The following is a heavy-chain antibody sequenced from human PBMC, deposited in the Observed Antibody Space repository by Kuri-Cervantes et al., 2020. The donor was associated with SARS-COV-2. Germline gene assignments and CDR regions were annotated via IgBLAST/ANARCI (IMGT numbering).Heavy chain of an antibody. Sequence: GESLKISCAASGFTFSSYAMHWVRQAPGKGLEWVAVISYDGSNKYYADSVKGRFTISRDNSKNTLYLQMNSLRAEDTGVYYCARDGGKGAVWSGYFDLWGQGTLVTVSS. J-gene: IGHJ4*02. CDR2: ISYDGSNK. D-gene: IGHD3-3*01. CDR3: ARDGGKGAVWSGYFDL. CDR1: GFTFSSYA. V-gene: IGHV3-30*04.